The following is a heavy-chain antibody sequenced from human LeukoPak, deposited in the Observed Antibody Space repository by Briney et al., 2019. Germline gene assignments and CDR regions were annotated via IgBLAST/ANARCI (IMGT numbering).Heavy chain of an antibody. CDR3: ARVNLRGSQYNWFDP. J-gene: IGHJ5*02. CDR1: GYTFTSYY. CDR2: ITPVIDVS. D-gene: IGHD1-1*01. V-gene: IGHV1-46*01. Sequence: GASVKVSCKASGYTFTSYYMHWVRQAPGQGLEWMGKITPVIDVSKYAQKFQGRLTISADKFASTVYMELSDLKSDDTAVYYCARVNLRGSQYNWFDPWGQGTLVTVSS.